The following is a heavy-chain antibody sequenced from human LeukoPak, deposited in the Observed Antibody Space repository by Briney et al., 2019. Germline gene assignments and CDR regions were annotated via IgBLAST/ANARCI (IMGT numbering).Heavy chain of an antibody. CDR2: INHSGST. V-gene: IGHV4-34*01. J-gene: IGHJ6*04. Sequence: SETLSLTCAVYGGSFSGYYWSWIRQPPGKGLEWIGEINHSGSTNYNPSLKSRVTISVDTSKNQFSLKLSSVTAADTAVYYCGRARIRITMVRGVINGSRYGMDVWGKGTTVTVSS. CDR1: GGSFSGYY. D-gene: IGHD3-10*01. CDR3: GRARIRITMVRGVINGSRYGMDV.